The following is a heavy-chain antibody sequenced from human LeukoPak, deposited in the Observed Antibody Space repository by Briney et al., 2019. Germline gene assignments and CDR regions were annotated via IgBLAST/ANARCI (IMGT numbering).Heavy chain of an antibody. D-gene: IGHD3-22*01. CDR1: GGSISSYY. V-gene: IGHV4-59*01. J-gene: IGHJ4*02. CDR3: ARDPGDYYDSSGYFDY. Sequence: PSETLSLTCTVSGGSISSYYWSWIRQPPGKGLEWIGYIYYSGSTNYNPSPKSRVTISVDTSKNQFSLKLSSVTAADTAVYYCARDPGDYYDSSGYFDYWGQGTLVTVSS. CDR2: IYYSGST.